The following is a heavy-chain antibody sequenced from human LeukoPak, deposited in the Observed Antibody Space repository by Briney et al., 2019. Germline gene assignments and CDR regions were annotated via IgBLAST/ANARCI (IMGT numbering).Heavy chain of an antibody. Sequence: SETLSLTCTVSGGSISSSSYYWGWIRQPPGKGLEWIGSIYYSGSTNYNPSLKSRVTISVDTSKSQFSLKLSSVTAADTAVYYCARALQLWSAYHDAFDIWGQGTMVTVSS. V-gene: IGHV4-61*05. CDR1: GGSISSSSYY. CDR3: ARALQLWSAYHDAFDI. CDR2: IYYSGST. J-gene: IGHJ3*02. D-gene: IGHD5-18*01.